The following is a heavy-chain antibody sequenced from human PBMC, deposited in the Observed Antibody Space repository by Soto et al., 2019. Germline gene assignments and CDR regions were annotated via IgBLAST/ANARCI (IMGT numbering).Heavy chain of an antibody. J-gene: IGHJ6*02. Sequence: GGALRLSCAASGFTLNEYYISGIRQAPGEGREYISYISSSSGSTNYADSVKGRFTISRDNAKNSLYLQMSSLRAEDTAVYYCARDRGGYDRLYYYHGMDVWGQGTTVTVSS. D-gene: IGHD5-12*01. CDR1: GFTLNEYY. CDR2: ISSSSGST. V-gene: IGHV3-11*06. CDR3: ARDRGGYDRLYYYHGMDV.